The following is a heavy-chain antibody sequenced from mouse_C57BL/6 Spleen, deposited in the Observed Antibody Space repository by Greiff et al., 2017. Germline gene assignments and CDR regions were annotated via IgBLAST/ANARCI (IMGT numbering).Heavy chain of an antibody. Sequence: DVKLQESGPGLAKPSQTLSLTCSVTGYSITSDYWNWIRKFPGNKLEYMGYISYSGSTYYNPSLKSRISITRDTSKNQYYLQLNSVTTEDTATYYCARAPSRQLSPMDYWGQGTSVTVSS. CDR1: GYSITSDY. J-gene: IGHJ4*01. D-gene: IGHD3-2*02. CDR3: ARAPSRQLSPMDY. CDR2: ISYSGST. V-gene: IGHV3-8*01.